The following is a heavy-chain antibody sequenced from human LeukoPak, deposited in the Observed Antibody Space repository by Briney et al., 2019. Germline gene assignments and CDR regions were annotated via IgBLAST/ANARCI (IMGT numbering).Heavy chain of an antibody. CDR3: ARSVGRWLQPDAFDI. J-gene: IGHJ3*02. V-gene: IGHV3-64*01. Sequence: GGSLRLSCAASGFTFSSYAMHWVRQAPGKGLEYVSAISSNGGSTYYANSVKGRFTISRDNSKNTLYLQMGSLRAEDMAVYYCARSVGRWLQPDAFDIWGQGTMVTVSS. D-gene: IGHD5-24*01. CDR2: ISSNGGST. CDR1: GFTFSSYA.